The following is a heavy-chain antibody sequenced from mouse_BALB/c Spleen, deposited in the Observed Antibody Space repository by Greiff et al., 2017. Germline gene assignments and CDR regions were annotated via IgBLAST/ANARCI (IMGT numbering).Heavy chain of an antibody. Sequence: QVQLQQPGAELVRPGASVKLSCKASGYTFTSYWINWVKQRPGQGLEWIGNIYPSDSYTNYNQKFKDKATLTVDKSSSTAYMQLSSLTSEDSAVYYCARGGDGNYVGYAMDYWGQGTSVTVSS. CDR2: IYPSDSYT. D-gene: IGHD2-1*01. J-gene: IGHJ4*01. V-gene: IGHV1-69*02. CDR3: ARGGDGNYVGYAMDY. CDR1: GYTFTSYW.